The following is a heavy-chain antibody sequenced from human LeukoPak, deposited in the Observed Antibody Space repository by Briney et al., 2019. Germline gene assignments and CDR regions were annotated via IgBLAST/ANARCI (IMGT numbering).Heavy chain of an antibody. CDR2: IYYSGSP. CDR3: ARSRYSGYDYRYYYYYMDV. Sequence: PSETLSLTCTVSGGSISSSNYYWGWIRQPPGKGLERIGSIYYSGSPYYNPSLKSRVTISVDTSKNQFSLKLSSVTAADTAVYYCARSRYSGYDYRYYYYYMDVWGKGTTVTVSS. J-gene: IGHJ6*03. V-gene: IGHV4-39*01. CDR1: GGSISSSNYY. D-gene: IGHD5-12*01.